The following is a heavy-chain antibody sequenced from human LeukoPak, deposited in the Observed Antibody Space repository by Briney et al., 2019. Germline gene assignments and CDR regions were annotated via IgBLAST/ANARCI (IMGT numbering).Heavy chain of an antibody. Sequence: GGSLRLSCAASGFTFSSYAMHWVCQAPGKGLGCVAVISYDGSNKYYADSVKGRLTISRDNSKNTLYLQMNSLRAEDTAVYYCARDRGSSPFDYWGQGTLVTVSS. J-gene: IGHJ4*02. CDR2: ISYDGSNK. CDR1: GFTFSSYA. V-gene: IGHV3-30*04. D-gene: IGHD1-26*01. CDR3: ARDRGSSPFDY.